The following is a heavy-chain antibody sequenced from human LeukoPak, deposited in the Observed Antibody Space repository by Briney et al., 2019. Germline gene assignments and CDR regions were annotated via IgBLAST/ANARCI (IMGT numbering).Heavy chain of an antibody. CDR2: IFRSGGEI. Sequence: PGGSLRLSCAASGCPFSTFAMFCVRKPPERGVEWVSSIFRSGGEIHYADSVGRRFTISRDNSKSTLSLQMNSLRAEDTSIYYCATYRQVLLPFESWGQGTLVTVSS. V-gene: IGHV3-23*01. CDR1: GCPFSTFA. J-gene: IGHJ4*02. CDR3: ATYRQVLLPFES. D-gene: IGHD2-8*02.